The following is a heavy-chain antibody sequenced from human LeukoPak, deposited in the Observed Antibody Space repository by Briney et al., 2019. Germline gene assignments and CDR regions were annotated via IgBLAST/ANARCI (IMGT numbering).Heavy chain of an antibody. Sequence: GTSVKVSCKASGFTFSSSAMQWVRQARGQRLEWIGWIVVGSGNTNYAQKFQERVTITRDMSTSTAYMELSGLRSEDTAVYYCAAGLEAATNMLDYYYYGMDVWGQGTTVTVSS. D-gene: IGHD5-24*01. V-gene: IGHV1-58*02. CDR1: GFTFSSSA. CDR2: IVVGSGNT. J-gene: IGHJ6*02. CDR3: AAGLEAATNMLDYYYYGMDV.